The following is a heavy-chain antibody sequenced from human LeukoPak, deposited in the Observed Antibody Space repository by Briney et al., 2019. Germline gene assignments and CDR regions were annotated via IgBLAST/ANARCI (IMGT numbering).Heavy chain of an antibody. Sequence: ASVKVSCKASGYTFTGYYMHWVRQAPGQGLEWMGWINPNSGGTNYAQKFQGRVTMTRDTPISTAYMELSRLRSDDTAVYYCAREGTPSVMITQFDNWFDPWGQGTLVTVSS. CDR2: INPNSGGT. J-gene: IGHJ5*02. V-gene: IGHV1-2*02. CDR1: GYTFTGYY. CDR3: AREGTPSVMITQFDNWFDP. D-gene: IGHD3-16*01.